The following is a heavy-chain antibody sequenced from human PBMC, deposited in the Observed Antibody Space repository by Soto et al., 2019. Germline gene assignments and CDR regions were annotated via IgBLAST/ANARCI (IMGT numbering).Heavy chain of an antibody. V-gene: IGHV1-18*01. J-gene: IGHJ5*02. Sequence: QVQLVQSGAEVKKPGASVKVSCKASGYTFTSYGISWVRQAPGQGLEWMGWISAYNGYTRYTQHLQGRVNMTTDTSTSTAYLELRSLRSDDTAVYYWARDWYCSGGSCHDCFDPWGQGTLVPVSS. D-gene: IGHD2-15*01. CDR2: ISAYNGYT. CDR1: GYTFTSYG. CDR3: ARDWYCSGGSCHDCFDP.